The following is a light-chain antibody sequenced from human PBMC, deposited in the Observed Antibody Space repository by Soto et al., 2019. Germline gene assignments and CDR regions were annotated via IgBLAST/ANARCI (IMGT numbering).Light chain of an antibody. CDR2: KAS. V-gene: IGKV1-5*03. CDR1: QSISSW. CDR3: QHYNYYSPWT. Sequence: DIQMTQSPSTLSASVGDRVTITCRASQSISSWLAWYQQKPGKAPKLLIYKASSLESGVPSRFSGSGSGTEFILTISSLQPDDFATYYCQHYNYYSPWTFGQGTKVEIK. J-gene: IGKJ1*01.